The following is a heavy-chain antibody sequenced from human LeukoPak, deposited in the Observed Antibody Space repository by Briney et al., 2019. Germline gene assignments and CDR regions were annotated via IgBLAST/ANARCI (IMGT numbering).Heavy chain of an antibody. Sequence: SVKVSCKASGGTFSSYAISWVRQAPGQGLEWMGGIIPIFGTANYAQKFQGRVTITADESTSTAYMELSSLRSEDTAVYYCARGMGYSYGHPQGAFDIWGQGTMVTVSS. CDR1: GGTFSSYA. CDR2: IIPIFGTA. J-gene: IGHJ3*02. D-gene: IGHD5-18*01. V-gene: IGHV1-69*13. CDR3: ARGMGYSYGHPQGAFDI.